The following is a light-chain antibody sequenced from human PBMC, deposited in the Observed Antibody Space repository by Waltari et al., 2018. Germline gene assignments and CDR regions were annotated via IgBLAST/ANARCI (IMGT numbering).Light chain of an antibody. CDR2: QDT. CDR3: QSADSTNTYVI. V-gene: IGLV3-25*03. CDR1: NLPNQY. J-gene: IGLJ2*01. Sequence: SYELTQPPSVSVSPGQTAKITCPGDNLPNQYPYWYQQKPGQAPVVGIYQDTQRPSGIPERFSGSSSGTTVTLTISDVQAADEAVYHCQSADSTNTYVIFGGGTQLTVL.